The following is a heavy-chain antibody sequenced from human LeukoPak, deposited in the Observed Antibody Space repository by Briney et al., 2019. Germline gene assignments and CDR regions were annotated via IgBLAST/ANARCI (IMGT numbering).Heavy chain of an antibody. D-gene: IGHD3-10*01. J-gene: IGHJ4*02. CDR3: AKHYGSGSRGDY. V-gene: IGHV3-30*18. CDR2: ISYDGGNK. Sequence: GRSLRLSCAASGFTFSSYGMHWVRQAPGKGLEWVAVISYDGGNKYYADSVKGRFTISRDNSKNTLYLQMNSLRAEDTAVYYCAKHYGSGSRGDYWGQGTLVTVSS. CDR1: GFTFSSYG.